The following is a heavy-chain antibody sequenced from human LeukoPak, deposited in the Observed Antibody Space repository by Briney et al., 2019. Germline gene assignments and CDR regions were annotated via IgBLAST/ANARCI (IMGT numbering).Heavy chain of an antibody. CDR3: ERALAARPPAYYYYYYYMDV. CDR2: IYYSGST. V-gene: IGHV4-59*11. D-gene: IGHD6-6*01. CDR1: GGSISSHY. Sequence: SETLSLTCTVSGGSISSHYWSWIRQPPGKGLEWIGYIYYSGSTNYNPSLKSRVTISVDTSKNQFSLKLSSVTAADTAVYYCERALAARPPAYYYYYYYMDVWGKGTTVTVSS. J-gene: IGHJ6*03.